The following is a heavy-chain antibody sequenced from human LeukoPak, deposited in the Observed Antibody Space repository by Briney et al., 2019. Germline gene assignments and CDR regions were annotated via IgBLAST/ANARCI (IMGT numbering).Heavy chain of an antibody. CDR2: IDVGSGRT. J-gene: IGHJ4*02. Sequence: SVKVSCKASGFTFTSSAVQWVRQARGQRLEWVGWIDVGSGRTNYAQKFQERVTITRDMSTSTAYMELSRLRSEDTAVYYCAADDTQQLYWGQGTLVTVSS. CDR1: GFTFTSSA. V-gene: IGHV1-58*01. CDR3: AADDTQQLY. D-gene: IGHD6-13*01.